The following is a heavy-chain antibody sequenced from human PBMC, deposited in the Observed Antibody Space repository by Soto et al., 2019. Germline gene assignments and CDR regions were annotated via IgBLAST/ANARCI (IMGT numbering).Heavy chain of an antibody. Sequence: NPSETLSLTCTVSGGSISSYYWSWIRQPPGKGLEWIGYIYYSGSTNYNPSLKSRVTISVDTSKNQFSLKLSSVTAADTAVYYCARVYYDSSGYWYQIDYWGQGTLVTVSS. J-gene: IGHJ4*02. CDR1: GGSISSYY. D-gene: IGHD3-22*01. V-gene: IGHV4-59*01. CDR3: ARVYYDSSGYWYQIDY. CDR2: IYYSGST.